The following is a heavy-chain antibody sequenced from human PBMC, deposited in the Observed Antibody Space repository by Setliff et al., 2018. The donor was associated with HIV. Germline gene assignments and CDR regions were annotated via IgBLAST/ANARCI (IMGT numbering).Heavy chain of an antibody. V-gene: IGHV4-61*09. Sequence: SETLSLTCSVSGGSVNSGNYHWAWIRQPAGKGLEWIGHIYTSGSPHYKSSLTSRLTISLDTSRNQFSLKLTSVTAADTAVYYCAKRTFGSGRLDPWGQGTLVTVSS. D-gene: IGHD3-16*01. CDR2: IYTSGSP. CDR1: GGSVNSGNYH. J-gene: IGHJ5*02. CDR3: AKRTFGSGRLDP.